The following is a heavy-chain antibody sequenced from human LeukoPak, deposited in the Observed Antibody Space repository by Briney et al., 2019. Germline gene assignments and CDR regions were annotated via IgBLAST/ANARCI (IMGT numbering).Heavy chain of an antibody. D-gene: IGHD2-15*01. Sequence: ASVKVSCKASGYTFTSYYMHWVRQAPGQGLEWMGIINPSGGSTSYAQKFQGRVTMTRDTSTSTVYMELSSLRSEDTAVYYCASGYCSGGSCLTHFHFWGQGTLVTVSS. CDR2: INPSGGST. V-gene: IGHV1-46*01. J-gene: IGHJ4*02. CDR3: ASGYCSGGSCLTHFHF. CDR1: GYTFTSYY.